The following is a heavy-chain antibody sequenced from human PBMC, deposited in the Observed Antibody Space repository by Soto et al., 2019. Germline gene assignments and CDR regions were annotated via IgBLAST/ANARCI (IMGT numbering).Heavy chain of an antibody. D-gene: IGHD3-22*01. Sequence: QVQLQESGPGLVKPSETLSLTCTVSGGSISSDYWSWIRQPPGKGLEWIGHMYYSGSTKYNPSLKGRVTISIDTSRNHFSLKLTSVTAADTALYYCARGYYDSSGYYPWGQGTLVTVSS. CDR2: MYYSGST. V-gene: IGHV4-59*01. CDR3: ARGYYDSSGYYP. J-gene: IGHJ5*02. CDR1: GGSISSDY.